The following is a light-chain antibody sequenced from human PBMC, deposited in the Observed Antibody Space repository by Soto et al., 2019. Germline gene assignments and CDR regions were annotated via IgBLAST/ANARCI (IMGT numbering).Light chain of an antibody. CDR3: QQFNNSPLT. Sequence: EIVLTQSPGTLSLSPGERATLSCRASQSLRNNYLAWYQQKPGQTPRLLFYGASSRATGIPDRFSGSGSGTDFTLTISRLEPEDFAVYYCQQFNNSPLTFGGGTKVDIK. J-gene: IGKJ4*01. CDR1: QSLRNNY. CDR2: GAS. V-gene: IGKV3-20*01.